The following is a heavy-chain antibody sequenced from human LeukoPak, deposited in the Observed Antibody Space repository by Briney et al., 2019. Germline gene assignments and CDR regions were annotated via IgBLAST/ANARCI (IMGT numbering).Heavy chain of an antibody. V-gene: IGHV4-38-2*02. CDR1: GYSISSGYY. J-gene: IGHJ4*02. Sequence: SETLSLTCTVSGYSISSGYYWGWIRQPPGKGLEWIGSIYHSGSTYYNPSLKSRVTISVDTSKNQFSLKLSSVTAADTAVYYCARESNHYGSGSYWGQGTLVTVSS. CDR2: IYHSGST. CDR3: ARESNHYGSGSY. D-gene: IGHD3-10*01.